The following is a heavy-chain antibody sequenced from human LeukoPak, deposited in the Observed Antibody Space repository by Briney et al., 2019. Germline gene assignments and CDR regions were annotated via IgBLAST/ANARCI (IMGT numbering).Heavy chain of an antibody. CDR2: IYYSGST. V-gene: IGHV4-59*08. D-gene: IGHD6-13*01. Sequence: SSETLSLTCTVSGGSISSYYWSWIRQPPGKGLEWIGYIYYSGSTNYNPSLKSRVTISVDTSKSQFSLKLSSVTAADTAVYYCARLGYSSSWHFDYWGQGTLVTVSS. J-gene: IGHJ4*02. CDR1: GGSISSYY. CDR3: ARLGYSSSWHFDY.